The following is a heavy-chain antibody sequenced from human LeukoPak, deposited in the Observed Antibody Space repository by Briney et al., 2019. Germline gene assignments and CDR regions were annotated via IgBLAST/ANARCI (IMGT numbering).Heavy chain of an antibody. D-gene: IGHD6-13*01. V-gene: IGHV4-39*07. Sequence: PSETLSLTCTVSGGSISSSSYYWGWIRQPPGKGLEWIGSIYYSGSTYYNPSLKSRVTISVDTSKNQFSLKLSSVTAADTVVYYCAREVVAAAGTVDYWGQGTLVTVSS. J-gene: IGHJ4*02. CDR1: GGSISSSSYY. CDR3: AREVVAAAGTVDY. CDR2: IYYSGST.